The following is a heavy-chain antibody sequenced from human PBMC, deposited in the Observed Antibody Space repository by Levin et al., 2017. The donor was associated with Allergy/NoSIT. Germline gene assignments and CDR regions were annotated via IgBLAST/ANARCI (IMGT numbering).Heavy chain of an antibody. D-gene: IGHD4-23*01. CDR3: AKDRRSTVVTPFFEY. CDR1: GFTFSSYA. Sequence: GESLKISCAASGFTFSSYAMSWVRQAPGKGLEWVSAISGSGGSTYYADSVKGRFTISRDNSKNTLYLQMNSLRAEDTAVYYCAKDRRSTVVTPFFEYWGQGTLVTVSS. J-gene: IGHJ4*02. CDR2: ISGSGGST. V-gene: IGHV3-23*01.